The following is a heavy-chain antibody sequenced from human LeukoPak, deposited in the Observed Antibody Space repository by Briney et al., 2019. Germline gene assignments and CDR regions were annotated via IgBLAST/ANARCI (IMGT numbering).Heavy chain of an antibody. D-gene: IGHD2-2*01. J-gene: IGHJ6*02. V-gene: IGHV3-11*01. CDR3: ARSVPAARVYYYYYGMDV. Sequence: GGSLRLSCAASGFTFSDYYMSWIRQASGKGLEWVSYISSSGSTIYYADSVKGRFTISRDNAKNSLYLQMNSLRAEDTAVYYCARSVPAARVYYYYYGMDVWGQGTTVTVSS. CDR2: ISSSGSTI. CDR1: GFTFSDYY.